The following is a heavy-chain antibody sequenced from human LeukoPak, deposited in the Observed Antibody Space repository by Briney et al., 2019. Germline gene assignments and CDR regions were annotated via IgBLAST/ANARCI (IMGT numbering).Heavy chain of an antibody. CDR2: IYYSGST. J-gene: IGHJ4*02. V-gene: IGHV4-59*11. D-gene: IGHD3-22*01. CDR1: GGSISSHY. CDR3: ARYYDSSGYYFDY. Sequence: SETLSLTCTVSGGSISSHYWSWLRQPPGKGLEWLGYIYYSGSTNYNPSLKSRVTISVDTSKNQFSLKLSSVTAADTAVYYCARYYDSSGYYFDYWGQGTLVTVSS.